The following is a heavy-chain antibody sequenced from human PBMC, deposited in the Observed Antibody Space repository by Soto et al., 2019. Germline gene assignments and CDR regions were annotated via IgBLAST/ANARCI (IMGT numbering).Heavy chain of an antibody. V-gene: IGHV1-8*01. J-gene: IGHJ3*02. CDR3: ARDSSLFCTGGTCYLQDAFDI. D-gene: IGHD2-15*01. Sequence: ASVKVSCKASGYTFTSYDINWVRQATGQGLEWMGWMNPNSGNTGYAQKFQGRVTMTRNSLYLQMSSLRAEDTAVYYCARDSSLFCTGGTCYLQDAFDIWGQGTMVTVSS. CDR2: MNPNSGNT. CDR1: GYTFTSYD.